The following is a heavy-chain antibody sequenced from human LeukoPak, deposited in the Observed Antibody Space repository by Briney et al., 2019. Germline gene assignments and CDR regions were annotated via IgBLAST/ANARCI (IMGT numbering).Heavy chain of an antibody. J-gene: IGHJ4*02. V-gene: IGHV3-15*01. Sequence: GGSLRLSCAASGFTFSKAWMSWVRQAPGKGLEWVGRIKRNTDGGTTDYAAPVKGRFTISRDDSKNTLYLQMNSLKTEDTAVYYCTTETYSSGWSLFDYWGQGTLVTVSS. CDR2: IKRNTDGGTT. CDR3: TTETYSSGWSLFDY. D-gene: IGHD6-19*01. CDR1: GFTFSKAW.